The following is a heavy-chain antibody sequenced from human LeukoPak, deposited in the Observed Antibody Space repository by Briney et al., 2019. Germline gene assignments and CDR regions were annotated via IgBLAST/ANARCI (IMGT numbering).Heavy chain of an antibody. D-gene: IGHD6-19*01. V-gene: IGHV3-23*01. CDR3: AKAYQQWLDA. CDR2: LSGSDGST. CDR1: GFTFSRYA. J-gene: IGHJ5*02. Sequence: GGSLRLSCAASGFTFSRYAMSWVRQAPGKGLEWVSGLSGSDGSTYYADSVKGRFTISRDNSKNTLYLQMSSLRAEDTAVYYCAKAYQQWLDAWSQGTLVTVSS.